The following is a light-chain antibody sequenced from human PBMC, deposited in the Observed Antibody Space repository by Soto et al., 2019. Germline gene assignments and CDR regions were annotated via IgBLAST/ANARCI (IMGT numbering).Light chain of an antibody. CDR1: QSISSY. V-gene: IGKV2-28*01. CDR3: MQALQNPVT. J-gene: IGKJ5*01. CDR2: LGS. Sequence: MTQSPSSLSPSVGDRVTITRRASQSISSYLDWYLQKPGQSPQLLIYLGSNRASGVPDRFSGSGSGTDFTLKISRVEAEDVGIYYCMQALQNPVTFGQGTRLEIK.